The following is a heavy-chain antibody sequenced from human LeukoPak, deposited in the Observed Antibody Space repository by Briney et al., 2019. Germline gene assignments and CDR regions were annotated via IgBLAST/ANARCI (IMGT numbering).Heavy chain of an antibody. V-gene: IGHV1-3*01. CDR3: ARSITVVRGPPSYFGY. Sequence: ASVKVSCKASGYTFTSYAMHWVRQAPGQRLEGMGWINAGNGNTKYSQKFQGRVTITRDTSASTAYMELSSLRSEDTAVYYCARSITVVRGPPSYFGYWGQGTLVTVSS. D-gene: IGHD3-10*01. CDR2: INAGNGNT. J-gene: IGHJ4*02. CDR1: GYTFTSYA.